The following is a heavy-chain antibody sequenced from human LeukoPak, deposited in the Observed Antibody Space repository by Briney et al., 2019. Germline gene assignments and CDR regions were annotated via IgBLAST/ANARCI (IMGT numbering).Heavy chain of an antibody. V-gene: IGHV3-23*01. J-gene: IGHJ3*02. D-gene: IGHD6-19*01. CDR3: ARPETQYSSGLDGFDI. Sequence: GGSLRHSCAASGFGFNDPAMTWVRQAPGKGLEWVSLISSSGANTYYADSVKGRFTISRDNAKNTLYLQMNSLRTEDTAVYYCARPETQYSSGLDGFDIWGQGTMVTVSS. CDR1: GFGFNDPA. CDR2: ISSSGANT.